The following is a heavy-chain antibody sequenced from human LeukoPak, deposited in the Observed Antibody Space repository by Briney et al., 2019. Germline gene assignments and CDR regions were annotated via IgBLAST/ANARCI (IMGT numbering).Heavy chain of an antibody. Sequence: GGSLRLSCAASGFTFSSYAMHWVRQAPGKGLEWVAVISYDGSNKYYADSVKGRFTISRDNSKNTLYLQMNSLRAEDTAVYYCARGHGEYSGFDYWGQGTLVTVSS. V-gene: IGHV3-30-3*01. CDR3: ARGHGEYSGFDY. J-gene: IGHJ4*02. CDR1: GFTFSSYA. D-gene: IGHD5-12*01. CDR2: ISYDGSNK.